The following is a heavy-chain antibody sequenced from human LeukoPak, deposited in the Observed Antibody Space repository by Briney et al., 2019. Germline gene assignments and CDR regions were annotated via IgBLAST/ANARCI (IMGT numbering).Heavy chain of an antibody. D-gene: IGHD3-22*01. CDR2: IYSGGST. Sequence: GGSLRLSCAASGFTVSSNYMSWVRQAPGKGLEWVSVIYSGGSTYYADSVKGRFTISRDNAKNSLYLQMNSLRAEDTAVYYCARGWNYYDSSAYYSFDYWGQGTLVTVSS. CDR3: ARGWNYYDSSAYYSFDY. CDR1: GFTVSSNY. V-gene: IGHV3-66*01. J-gene: IGHJ4*02.